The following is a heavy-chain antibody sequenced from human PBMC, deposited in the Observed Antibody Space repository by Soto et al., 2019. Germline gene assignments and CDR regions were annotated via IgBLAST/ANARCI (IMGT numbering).Heavy chain of an antibody. CDR2: IYSGGST. CDR3: ARASGSDWSNLMWDS. J-gene: IGHJ4*02. D-gene: IGHD6-19*01. Sequence: GGSVRLSCAASGFTVSRIYMTWVRQAPGKGLEWVSVIYSGGSTYYADSVKGRFIISRDNSKNTVYLQMNSLRSEDTAVYYCARASGSDWSNLMWDSWGQGTLVTVSS. CDR1: GFTVSRIY. V-gene: IGHV3-53*01.